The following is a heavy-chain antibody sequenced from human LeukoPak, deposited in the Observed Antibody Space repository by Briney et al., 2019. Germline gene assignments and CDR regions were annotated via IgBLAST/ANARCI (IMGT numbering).Heavy chain of an antibody. Sequence: PGGSLRLSCAASGFTFSDYAMSWVRQAPGKGLEWVSCFSGTGSGTYYAGSVKGRFTVSRDSSKNTVYLQMSSLRAEDTAVYSCAKGTSNSCYSHFDCWGQGTLVTVSP. V-gene: IGHV3-23*01. CDR2: FSGTGSGT. CDR3: AKGTSNSCYSHFDC. D-gene: IGHD2-15*01. CDR1: GFTFSDYA. J-gene: IGHJ4*02.